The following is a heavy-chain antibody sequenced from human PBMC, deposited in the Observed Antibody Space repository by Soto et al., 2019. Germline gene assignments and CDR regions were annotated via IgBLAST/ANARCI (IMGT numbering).Heavy chain of an antibody. Sequence: QVQLQESGPGLVKPSQTLSLTCTVSGGSIDSRGNYWSWIRQHPGKGLEWIGYMYYTGTTYYNPSLQSRLTMSVDTSKNQCSLRLSSVTAADTAVYYCARVRTTVTNAYYFDSWGQGTLVAVSS. J-gene: IGHJ4*02. V-gene: IGHV4-31*03. CDR3: ARVRTTVTNAYYFDS. D-gene: IGHD4-17*01. CDR1: GGSIDSRGNY. CDR2: MYYTGTT.